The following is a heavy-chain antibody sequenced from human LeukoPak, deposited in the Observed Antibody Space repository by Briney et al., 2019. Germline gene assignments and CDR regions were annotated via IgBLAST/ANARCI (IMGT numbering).Heavy chain of an antibody. J-gene: IGHJ4*02. CDR2: IWYDGSNK. V-gene: IGHV3-33*08. D-gene: IGHD3-22*01. CDR3: ARHGDSSGSIDY. CDR1: GFTFSSYG. Sequence: GRSLRLSCAASGFTFSSYGMHWVRQAPGKGLEWVAVIWYDGSNKYYADSVKGRFTISRDNSKNTLYLQMNSLRAEDTAVYYCARHGDSSGSIDYWGQGTLVTVSS.